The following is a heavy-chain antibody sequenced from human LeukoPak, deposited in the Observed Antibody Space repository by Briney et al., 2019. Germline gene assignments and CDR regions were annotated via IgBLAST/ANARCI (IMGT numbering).Heavy chain of an antibody. CDR3: ARDLELERDRWNYFES. CDR1: GDSISNFW. V-gene: IGHV4-59*01. D-gene: IGHD1-1*01. CDR2: IHDSGST. J-gene: IGHJ4*02. Sequence: PSETLSHTCTVSGDSISNFWWSWIRQPPGKGLEWIGCIHDSGSTKYNPSLRSRVATSVDTSKNQFSLKLTSVTAADTAIYYCARDLELERDRWNYFESWGQGTLVTVSS.